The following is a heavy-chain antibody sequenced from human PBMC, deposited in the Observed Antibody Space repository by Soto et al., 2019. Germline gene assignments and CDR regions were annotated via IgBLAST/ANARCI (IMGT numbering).Heavy chain of an antibody. D-gene: IGHD3-9*01. CDR3: ARNEFGILTGYYNWFDP. CDR2: IIPIFGTA. Sequence: SVKVSCKARGGTLSRYAISWVRQAPGQGLEWMGGIIPIFGTANYAQKFQGRVTITADESTSTAYMELSSLRSEDTAVYYCARNEFGILTGYYNWFDPWGQGTMVTLP. J-gene: IGHJ5*02. CDR1: GGTLSRYA. V-gene: IGHV1-69*13.